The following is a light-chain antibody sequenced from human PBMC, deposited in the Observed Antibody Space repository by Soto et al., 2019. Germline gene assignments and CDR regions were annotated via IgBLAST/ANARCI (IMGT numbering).Light chain of an antibody. Sequence: IVMTQSPATLSLSPGERATLACRASQPIEKYLAWYQQKPGQAPRLLIYDTSNRATGIPARFSGSGSGTYFTLTISSRETEDFGVLYGTMRIGWTWTSSQGTKVEIK. CDR3: TMRIGWTWT. CDR2: DTS. V-gene: IGKV3-11*01. J-gene: IGKJ1*01. CDR1: QPIEKY.